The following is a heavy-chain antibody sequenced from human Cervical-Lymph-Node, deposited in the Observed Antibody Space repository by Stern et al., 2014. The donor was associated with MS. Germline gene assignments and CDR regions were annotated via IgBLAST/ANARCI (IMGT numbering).Heavy chain of an antibody. Sequence: QVQLGQSGGGVVQPGRSLRLSCATSGFTISNYALHWVCQAPGKGLEWVAVISNDGGNKHYADSVKGRFTISRDNSNNTLYLQMNSLRPEDTAVYYCARSHVAYWGQGTLVTVSS. CDR1: GFTISNYA. V-gene: IGHV3-30-3*01. J-gene: IGHJ4*02. CDR2: ISNDGGNK. CDR3: ARSHVAY. D-gene: IGHD3-3*01.